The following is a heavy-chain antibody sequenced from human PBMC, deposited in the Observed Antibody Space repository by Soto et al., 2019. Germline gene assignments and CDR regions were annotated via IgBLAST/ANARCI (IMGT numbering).Heavy chain of an antibody. CDR1: GFTFSSYE. CDR2: ISGSGTTI. CDR3: ARGAMTNFDY. V-gene: IGHV3-48*03. J-gene: IGHJ4*02. D-gene: IGHD4-17*01. Sequence: EVPLVESGGGLVQPGGSLRLSCAASGFTFSSYEMNWVRQAPGKGLEWVSYISGSGTTIFYADSVKGRFTISRDNAKNSLYLQMNSLRAEDTAVYYCARGAMTNFDYWGQGTLVTVSS.